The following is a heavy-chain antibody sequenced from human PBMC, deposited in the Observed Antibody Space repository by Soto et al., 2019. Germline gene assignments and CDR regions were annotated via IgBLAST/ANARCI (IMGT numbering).Heavy chain of an antibody. CDR1: GFTFSTYG. Sequence: GGSLRLSCAPSGFTFSTYGMHWVRQAPGKGLEWVAVIWYDGSNQYYADSVKGRFTISRDNSKNMLYLQMNSLRAEDTAVYYCARDLGAFNYGSAYFDYWGQGTPFTVSS. CDR2: IWYDGSNQ. D-gene: IGHD3-10*01. J-gene: IGHJ4*02. CDR3: ARDLGAFNYGSAYFDY. V-gene: IGHV3-33*01.